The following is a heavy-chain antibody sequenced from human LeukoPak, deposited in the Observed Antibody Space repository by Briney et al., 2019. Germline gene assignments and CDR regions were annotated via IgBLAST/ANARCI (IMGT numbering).Heavy chain of an antibody. Sequence: ASVKVSCKASGGTFSNYAISWVRQAPGQGLEWMGRIIPILGIANYAQKFQGRVTITADKSTSTAYMELSSLRSEDTAVYYCARVPPGYYDSSGYPHYFDYWGQGTLVTVSS. V-gene: IGHV1-69*04. CDR1: GGTFSNYA. J-gene: IGHJ4*02. CDR3: ARVPPGYYDSSGYPHYFDY. CDR2: IIPILGIA. D-gene: IGHD3-22*01.